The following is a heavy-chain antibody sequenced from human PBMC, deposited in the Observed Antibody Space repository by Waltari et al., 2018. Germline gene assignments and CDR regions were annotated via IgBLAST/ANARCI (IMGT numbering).Heavy chain of an antibody. V-gene: IGHV4-39*01. CDR3: ARHDFWSDRNWFDP. Sequence: QLHLQESGPGPVKSWETPSLTCTVPGGSVTTFGSCGGWFRQAPGKGLEWVGSIGNTYYGSSAYNPSLKSRVSIFVEKSKNQFFLKLTSVTAADTAVYYCARHDFWSDRNWFDPWGQGTLVTVSS. J-gene: IGHJ5*02. CDR1: GGSVTTFGSC. D-gene: IGHD3-3*01. CDR2: IGNTYYGSS.